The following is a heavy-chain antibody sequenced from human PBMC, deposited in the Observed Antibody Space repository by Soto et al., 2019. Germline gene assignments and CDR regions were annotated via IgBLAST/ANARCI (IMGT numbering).Heavy chain of an antibody. Sequence: QVRLAESVGGVVQPGRSLRLSCVGSGFSFRSYGIHWVRQAPGKGLEWVAVVSSDGNTKYYADSVKGRFTISRDNSKNTLYLQMDSLRPADTAVYYCAKEIAVAGDFDYWGHGTLVTVSS. CDR3: AKEIAVAGDFDY. CDR1: GFSFRSYG. D-gene: IGHD6-19*01. CDR2: VSSDGNTK. J-gene: IGHJ4*01. V-gene: IGHV3-30*18.